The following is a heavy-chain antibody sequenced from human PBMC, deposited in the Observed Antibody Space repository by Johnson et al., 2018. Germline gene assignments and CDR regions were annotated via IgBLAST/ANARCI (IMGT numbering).Heavy chain of an antibody. CDR2: IKSDESGT. J-gene: IGHJ6*03. CDR1: GFTSSSYW. D-gene: IGHD6-19*01. V-gene: IGHV3-74*01. Sequence: VQLQESGGGLVQPGGSLRLSCEASGFTSSSYWMHWVRQAPGNGLVWVSRIKSDESGTSYADSVKGRFTISRDNAKNTLYLQMNSRRGEETAVYYCAGDSGTGWYGYYYYMDVWGKGTTVTVSS. CDR3: AGDSGTGWYGYYYYMDV.